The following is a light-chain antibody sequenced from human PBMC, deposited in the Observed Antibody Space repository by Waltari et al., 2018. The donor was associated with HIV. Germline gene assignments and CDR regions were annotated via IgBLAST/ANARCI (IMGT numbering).Light chain of an antibody. CDR3: AAWDDSLNAWV. J-gene: IGLJ3*02. Sequence: QSVLAQPPSASGTPGQRATIPWSGRSPKAGRTRVHWYQQVPGTAPKPLIYSNNQRPSGVPDRFSGSNSGTSASLAISGLQSEDEADYYCAAWDDSLNAWVFGGGTKLTVL. CDR2: SNN. CDR1: SPKAGRTR. V-gene: IGLV1-44*01.